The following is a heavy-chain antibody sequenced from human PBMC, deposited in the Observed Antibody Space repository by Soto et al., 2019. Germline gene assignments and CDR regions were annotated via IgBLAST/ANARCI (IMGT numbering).Heavy chain of an antibody. V-gene: IGHV3-15*01. J-gene: IGHJ4*02. CDR2: FKSKTDGGAT. CDR3: TTGGDHSYATLMRY. Sequence: EVQLVESGGGLVKPGGSRRLSCAASGFTFSNAWMSWVRQAPGKGLEWVGRFKSKTDGGATYYAAPVKDRFTISRDDSKNTLYLQMNSLKTEDTAVYYCTTGGDHSYATLMRYWGQGTLVTVSS. CDR1: GFTFSNAW. D-gene: IGHD5-18*01.